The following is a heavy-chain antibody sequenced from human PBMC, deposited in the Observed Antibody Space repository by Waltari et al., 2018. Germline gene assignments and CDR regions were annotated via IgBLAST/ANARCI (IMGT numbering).Heavy chain of an antibody. CDR2: INPNSGGT. CDR1: GYTFTAYY. CDR3: ARDPHITTTTGSHY. Sequence: QVRLVQSGAEVNRPWAPVKVSCQGSGYTFTAYYLHWVRQAPGQGLEWMGWINPNSGGTSFAAKFQGRVTLTSDTSINTVYMELTRLKSDDTAVYYCARDPHITTTTGSHYWGQGTLVTVSS. D-gene: IGHD4-17*01. J-gene: IGHJ4*02. V-gene: IGHV1-2*02.